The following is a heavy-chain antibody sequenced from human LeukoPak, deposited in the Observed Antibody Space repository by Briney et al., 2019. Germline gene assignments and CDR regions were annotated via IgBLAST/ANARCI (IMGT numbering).Heavy chain of an antibody. Sequence: PGGSLRLSCAASGFTFSSYAMHWVRQAPGKGLEWVSVIYSGGSTYYADSVKGRFTISRDNSKNTLYLQMNSLRAEDTAVYYCASDSSGYYYRFDYWGQGTLVTVSS. CDR3: ASDSSGYYYRFDY. D-gene: IGHD3-22*01. CDR1: GFTFSSYA. V-gene: IGHV3-53*01. CDR2: IYSGGST. J-gene: IGHJ4*02.